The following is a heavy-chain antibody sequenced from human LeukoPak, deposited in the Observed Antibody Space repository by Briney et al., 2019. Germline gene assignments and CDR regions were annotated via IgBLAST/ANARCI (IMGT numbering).Heavy chain of an antibody. J-gene: IGHJ3*02. V-gene: IGHV3-11*01. CDR1: GFTFTDYF. D-gene: IGHD3-10*01. Sequence: GGSLRLPCAASGFTFTDYFMSWIRQAPGKGLEWVSYISSSGSIIYYADSVKGRFTISRDNAKNSLYLQMNSLRAEDTALYHCARVYGSGSYAFDIWGQGTMVTVSS. CDR2: ISSSGSII. CDR3: ARVYGSGSYAFDI.